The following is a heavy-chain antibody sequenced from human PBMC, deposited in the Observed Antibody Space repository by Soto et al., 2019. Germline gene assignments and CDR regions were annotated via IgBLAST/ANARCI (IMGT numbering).Heavy chain of an antibody. J-gene: IGHJ4*02. D-gene: IGHD3-10*01. CDR1: GGSITSSSYY. Sequence: QLQLQESGPGLVKPSETLSLTCTVSGGSITSSSYYWGWIRQPPGKGLEWIGSVYYTGNTYYNPSLKSRVTIPVDTSKNQFSLKLSSVTAADTSVYYCVRLDGSGYYFDYWGQGTLVTVSS. CDR3: VRLDGSGYYFDY. V-gene: IGHV4-39*01. CDR2: VYYTGNT.